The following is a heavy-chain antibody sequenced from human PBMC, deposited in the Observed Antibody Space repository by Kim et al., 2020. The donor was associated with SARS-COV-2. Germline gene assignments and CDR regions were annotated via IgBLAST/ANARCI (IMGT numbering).Heavy chain of an antibody. CDR3: ARDRSSGWFSIDY. D-gene: IGHD6-19*01. V-gene: IGHV3-33*01. J-gene: IGHJ4*02. Sequence: YADSVKGHFTISRDNSKTTLYLQMNSRRAEDTAVYYCARDRSSGWFSIDYWRQGTLVTVSS.